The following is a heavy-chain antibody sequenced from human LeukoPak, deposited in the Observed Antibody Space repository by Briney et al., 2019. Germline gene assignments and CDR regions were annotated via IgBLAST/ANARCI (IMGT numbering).Heavy chain of an antibody. CDR3: ARRTTVTSGAFDI. J-gene: IGHJ3*02. CDR2: ISSSGSTI. Sequence: PGGSLRLSCAASGFTFSDYYMSWIRQAPGKGLEWVSYISSSGSTIYYADSVKGRFSISRDNAKNSLYLQMNSLRAEDTAVYYCARRTTVTSGAFDIWGQGTMVTVSS. D-gene: IGHD4-11*01. CDR1: GFTFSDYY. V-gene: IGHV3-11*01.